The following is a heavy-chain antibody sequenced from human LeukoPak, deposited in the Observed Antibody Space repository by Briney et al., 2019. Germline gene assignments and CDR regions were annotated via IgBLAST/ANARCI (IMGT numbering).Heavy chain of an antibody. J-gene: IGHJ4*02. Sequence: PSETLSLTCTVSGGSTSSYYWSWIRQPPGKGLEWIGYIYYSGSTNYNPSLKSRVTISVDTSKNQFSLKLSSVTAADTAVYYCAREGVRGVDWGQGTLVTVSS. CDR3: AREGVRGVD. CDR2: IYYSGST. D-gene: IGHD3-10*01. CDR1: GGSTSSYY. V-gene: IGHV4-59*01.